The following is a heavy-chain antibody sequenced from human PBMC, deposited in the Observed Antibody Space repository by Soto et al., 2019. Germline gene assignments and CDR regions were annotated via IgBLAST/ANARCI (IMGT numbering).Heavy chain of an antibody. D-gene: IGHD2-2*01. CDR3: AKALLPSLNFFYYMDV. Sequence: EVQLLESGGNLVEPGGSLRLSCVVSGFTFGSYAMSWVRQAPEKGPEWVAILGGDGFTTYYADSVRGRFTISGDKSKSTLVRQMNSRRADDTGVYYCAKALLPSLNFFYYMDVWGRGTSVIVSS. J-gene: IGHJ6*03. CDR1: GFTFGSYA. V-gene: IGHV3-23*01. CDR2: LGGDGFTT.